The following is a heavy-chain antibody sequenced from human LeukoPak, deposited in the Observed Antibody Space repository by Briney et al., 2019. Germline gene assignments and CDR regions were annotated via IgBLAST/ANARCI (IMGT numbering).Heavy chain of an antibody. J-gene: IGHJ4*02. CDR3: TKGISTEDYRFFF. V-gene: IGHV3-30*02. CDR1: GFTFSNYG. Sequence: PGGSLRLXCTTSGFTFSNYGFHWVRQAPGKGLEWVSFIKSDGTDKHYADSVKGRFTISRDNSKNTLYLQMNSLRPEDTAVYYSTKGISTEDYRFFFWGQGALVTVSS. D-gene: IGHD1-1*01. CDR2: IKSDGTDK.